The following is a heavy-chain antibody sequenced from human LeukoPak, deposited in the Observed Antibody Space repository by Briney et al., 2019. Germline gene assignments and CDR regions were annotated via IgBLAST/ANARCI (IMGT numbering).Heavy chain of an antibody. CDR2: ISSSSSYI. Sequence: GGSLRLSCAASGFTFSSYSMNWVRQAPGKGLEWVSSISSSSSYIYYADSMKGRFTISRDNAKNSLYLQMNSLRAEDTAVYYCAKDQGYDYVWGSLNDAFDIWGQGTMVTVSS. J-gene: IGHJ3*02. V-gene: IGHV3-21*01. D-gene: IGHD3-16*01. CDR3: AKDQGYDYVWGSLNDAFDI. CDR1: GFTFSSYS.